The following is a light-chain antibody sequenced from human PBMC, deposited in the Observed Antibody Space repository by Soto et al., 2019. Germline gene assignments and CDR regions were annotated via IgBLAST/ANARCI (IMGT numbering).Light chain of an antibody. CDR1: SSDVGGYNY. V-gene: IGLV2-11*01. CDR3: CXYAGSYTFGVV. Sequence: QSALTQPXSVSGSPGQSVTISCTGTSSDVGGYNYVSWYQQHPGKAPKLMIYDVSKRPSGVPDRFSGSKSGXXASXXISGXXAXXEADYYCCXYAGSYTFGVVFGGGTXLTVL. J-gene: IGLJ2*01. CDR2: DVS.